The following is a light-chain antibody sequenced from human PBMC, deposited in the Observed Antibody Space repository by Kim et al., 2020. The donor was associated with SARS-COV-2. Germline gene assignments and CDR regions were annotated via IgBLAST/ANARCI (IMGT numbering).Light chain of an antibody. CDR1: PSNIGAGNG. Sequence: QRVTLSCAWTPSNIGAGNGVHWYHHIPGTAPRLLISDSTNRPSGVPDRFSGSISGTSASLVISGLQVEDEADYYCQSFDNSLTGLVFGGGTKVTVL. J-gene: IGLJ2*01. V-gene: IGLV1-40*01. CDR3: QSFDNSLTGLV. CDR2: DST.